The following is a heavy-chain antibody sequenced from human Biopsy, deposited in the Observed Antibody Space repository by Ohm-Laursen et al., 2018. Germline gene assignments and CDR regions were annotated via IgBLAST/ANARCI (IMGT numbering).Heavy chain of an antibody. D-gene: IGHD6-19*01. J-gene: IGHJ2*01. V-gene: IGHV3-33*04. Sequence: SSLRLSCSAPGFTFGHYAMHWVRQAPGKGLEWISLIWYDGTNEDYADSVKGRFTISRGNSKNTLYLQINTLTLEDTAFYYCARGLSSGWYGYFDVWGRGTLVTVSS. CDR3: ARGLSSGWYGYFDV. CDR1: GFTFGHYA. CDR2: IWYDGTNE.